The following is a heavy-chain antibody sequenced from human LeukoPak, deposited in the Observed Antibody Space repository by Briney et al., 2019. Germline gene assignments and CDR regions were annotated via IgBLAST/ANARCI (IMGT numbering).Heavy chain of an antibody. D-gene: IGHD2-21*02. CDR2: ISSSSSYI. Sequence: PGGSLRLSCAASGFTFSSYEMNWVRQAPGKGLEWVSYISSSSSYIYYADSVKGRFTISRDNAKNSLYLQMNSLRAEDTAVYYCARDMVVTAISGENAFDIWGQGTMVTVSS. CDR3: ARDMVVTAISGENAFDI. V-gene: IGHV3-21*05. CDR1: GFTFSSYE. J-gene: IGHJ3*02.